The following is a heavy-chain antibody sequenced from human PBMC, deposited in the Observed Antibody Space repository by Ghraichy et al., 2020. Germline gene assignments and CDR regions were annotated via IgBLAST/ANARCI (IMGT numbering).Heavy chain of an antibody. Sequence: GGSLRLSCAASGFTFSGSGMHWVRQAPGKGLEWVAFIRYDGSNKYYADSVKGRFTISRDNSKNTRYLQMNSLRAEDTAVYYCAKGSCDTSGYYCYFDYWGQGTLVTVSS. CDR1: GFTFSGSG. V-gene: IGHV3-30*02. J-gene: IGHJ4*02. CDR3: AKGSCDTSGYYCYFDY. D-gene: IGHD3-22*01. CDR2: IRYDGSNK.